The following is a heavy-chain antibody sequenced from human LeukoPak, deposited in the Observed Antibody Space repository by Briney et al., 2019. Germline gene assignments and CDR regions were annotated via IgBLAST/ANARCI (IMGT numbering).Heavy chain of an antibody. CDR3: AKDRYSSGWEFDY. V-gene: IGHV3-43*02. D-gene: IGHD6-19*01. CDR1: GFTFDDYA. J-gene: IGHJ4*02. Sequence: GGSLRLSCAASGFTFDDYAMHWVCHAPGKGLEWVSLISGDGGSTYYADSVKGRFTISRDNSKNSLYLQMNSLRTEDTALYYCAKDRYSSGWEFDYWGQGTLVTVSS. CDR2: ISGDGGST.